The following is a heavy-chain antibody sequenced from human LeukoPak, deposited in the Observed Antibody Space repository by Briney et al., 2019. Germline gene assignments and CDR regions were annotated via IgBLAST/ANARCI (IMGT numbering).Heavy chain of an antibody. CDR1: GFTFSSYW. V-gene: IGHV3-74*01. CDR3: ARGGQLTDEQLDY. D-gene: IGHD6-13*01. J-gene: IGHJ4*02. CDR2: INSDGSST. Sequence: GGSLRLSCAAAGFTFSSYWMHWVRQAPGKGLVWVSRINSDGSSTSYADSVKGRFTISRDNAKNTLYLQMNSLRAEDTAVYYCARGGQLTDEQLDYWGQGTLVTVSS.